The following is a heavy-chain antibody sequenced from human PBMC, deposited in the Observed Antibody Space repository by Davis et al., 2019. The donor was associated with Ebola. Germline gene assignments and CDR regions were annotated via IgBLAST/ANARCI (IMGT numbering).Heavy chain of an antibody. CDR1: GGSLSGYY. CDR2: INHSGST. V-gene: IGHV4-34*01. J-gene: IGHJ4*02. CDR3: ARGGEQWLVPGNYFDY. D-gene: IGHD6-19*01. Sequence: SETLSLTCAVYGGSLSGYYWSWIRQPPGKGLEWIGEINHSGSTNYNPSLKSRVAISVDTSKNQFSLKLSSVTAADTAVYYCARGGEQWLVPGNYFDYWGQGTLVTVSS.